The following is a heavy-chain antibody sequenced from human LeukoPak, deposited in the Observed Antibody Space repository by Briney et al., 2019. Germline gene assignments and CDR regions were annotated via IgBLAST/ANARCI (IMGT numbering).Heavy chain of an antibody. CDR1: GYTFTNYV. Sequence: ASVKVSCKASGYTFTNYVISWVRQAPGQGLEWMGCIGSSNSNTTYAHKFQDRLTLTTDTSTSTASMELKSLRSDDTAMYYCARLTIFGVADLGGDYWGQGTLVTVSS. CDR2: IGSSNSNT. J-gene: IGHJ4*02. V-gene: IGHV1-18*01. CDR3: ARLTIFGVADLGGDY. D-gene: IGHD3-3*01.